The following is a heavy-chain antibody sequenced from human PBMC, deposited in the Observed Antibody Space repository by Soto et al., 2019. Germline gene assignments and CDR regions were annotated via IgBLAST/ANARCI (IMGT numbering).Heavy chain of an antibody. Sequence: ASVKVSCKASGYTFTSYYIHWVRQAPGQGLEWMGLINPSGGSTTYAQKFQGRVTMTRDTSTSTVYMDLSSLRSEDTAVYYCARDAQIGHGYSAHDTYWGQGTLVTVSS. CDR3: ARDAQIGHGYSAHDTY. CDR1: GYTFTSYY. V-gene: IGHV1-46*01. CDR2: INPSGGST. J-gene: IGHJ4*02. D-gene: IGHD5-12*01.